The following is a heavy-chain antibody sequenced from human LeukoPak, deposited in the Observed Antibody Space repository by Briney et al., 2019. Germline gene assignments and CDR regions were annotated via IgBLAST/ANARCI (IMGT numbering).Heavy chain of an antibody. CDR3: GKTTVGYSSGRYPGWPVDY. J-gene: IGHJ4*02. D-gene: IGHD2-15*01. Sequence: PGGSLRLSCAASGFTFNSYAMYWVPQAPGKGLEWISGIFGSGGSPHYADSVKGRFTISRDNSQEIVYLQLVSLRVEDTALYYCGKTTVGYSSGRYPGWPVDYWGQGALVTVSS. CDR1: GFTFNSYA. V-gene: IGHV3-23*01. CDR2: IFGSGGSP.